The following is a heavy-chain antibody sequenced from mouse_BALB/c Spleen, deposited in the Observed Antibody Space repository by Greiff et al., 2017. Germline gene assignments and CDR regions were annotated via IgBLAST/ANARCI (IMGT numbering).Heavy chain of an antibody. D-gene: IGHD1-1*01. CDR3: ARSTTVVRYFDV. CDR2: IYPGDGDT. CDR1: GYAFSSYW. Sequence: VKLMESGAELVRPGSSVKISCKASGYAFSSYWMNWVKQRPGQGLEWIGQIYPGDGDTNYNGKFKGKATLTADKSSSTAYMQLSSLTSEDSAVYFCARSTTVVRYFDVWGAGTTVTVSS. V-gene: IGHV1-80*01. J-gene: IGHJ1*01.